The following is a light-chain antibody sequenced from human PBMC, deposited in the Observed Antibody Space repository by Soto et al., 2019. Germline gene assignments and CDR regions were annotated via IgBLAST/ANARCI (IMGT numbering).Light chain of an antibody. CDR1: QSVSSSY. Sequence: PGERVTLSCRASQSVSSSYLTWYQQKPGQAPRLLIYGASTRATSIPARFSGSGSGTDFTLTISSLQPEDFAVYYCQQDYNLPPTFGQGTTLEIK. CDR3: QQDYNLPPT. V-gene: IGKV3D-7*01. J-gene: IGKJ2*01. CDR2: GAS.